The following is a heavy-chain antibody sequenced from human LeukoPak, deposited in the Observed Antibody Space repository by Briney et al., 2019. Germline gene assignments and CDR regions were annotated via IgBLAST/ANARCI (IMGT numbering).Heavy chain of an antibody. CDR3: ARGRWRGQWLNWFDP. CDR2: INHSGST. CDR1: GGSISGSSYY. V-gene: IGHV4-39*07. D-gene: IGHD6-19*01. Sequence: SETLSLTCTVSGGSISGSSYYWGWIRQPPGKGLEWIGEINHSGSTNYNPSLKSRVTISVDTSKNQFSLKLSSVTAADTAVYYCARGRWRGQWLNWFDPWGQGTLVTVSS. J-gene: IGHJ5*02.